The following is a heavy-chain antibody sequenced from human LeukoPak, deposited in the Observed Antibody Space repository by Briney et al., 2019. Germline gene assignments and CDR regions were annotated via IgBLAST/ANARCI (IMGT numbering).Heavy chain of an antibody. Sequence: GGSLRLSCTGSGFSFDRHWMHWVRQTPGKGLELVSHINPEGTLTTYADFVRGRFTISRDNTNNKLYLQMNRLRVDDTALYFCVRGQDTHYGSDYWGQGALVTVSS. V-gene: IGHV3-74*01. J-gene: IGHJ4*02. CDR2: INPEGTLT. D-gene: IGHD3-10*01. CDR1: GFSFDRHW. CDR3: VRGQDTHYGSDY.